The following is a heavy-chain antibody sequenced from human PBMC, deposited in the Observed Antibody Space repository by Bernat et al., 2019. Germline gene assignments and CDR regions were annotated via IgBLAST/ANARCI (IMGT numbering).Heavy chain of an antibody. CDR2: ISYDGSTK. CDR1: GCTFSSCG. CDR3: AREGGSRAVAGAPYYHYEM. V-gene: IGHV3-30*06. D-gene: IGHD6-19*01. J-gene: IGHJ6*03. Sequence: GGWGGGGGRRGGGLGVWWGASGCTFSSCGMRWVREAPGEGLEWVAVISYDGSTKYCAGSVQGRFTISSENSKNTLYLQMGSLRAEDTAVYYCAREGGSRAVAGAPYYHYEM.